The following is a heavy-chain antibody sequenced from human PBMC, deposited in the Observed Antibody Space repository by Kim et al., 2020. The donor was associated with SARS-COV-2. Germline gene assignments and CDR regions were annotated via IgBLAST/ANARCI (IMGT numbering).Heavy chain of an antibody. V-gene: IGHV4-39*01. J-gene: IGHJ6*02. CDR3: ARHLASYPLYYGMDV. D-gene: IGHD1-26*01. Sequence: PSLKSRVTISVDTSKNQFSLKLSSVTAADTAVYYCARHLASYPLYYGMDVWGQGTTVTVSS.